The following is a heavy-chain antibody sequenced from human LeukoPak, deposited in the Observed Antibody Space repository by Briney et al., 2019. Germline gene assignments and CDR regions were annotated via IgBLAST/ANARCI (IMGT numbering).Heavy chain of an antibody. CDR1: GGSISSYY. CDR3: ARRHWGPIDY. D-gene: IGHD7-27*01. V-gene: IGHV4-59*08. J-gene: IGHJ4*02. Sequence: SETLSLTCTVSGGSISSYYWSWIRQPPGKGLEWIGYIYYSGSTNYNPSLKSRVTISVDTSKNQFSLKLISVTAADTAVYYCARRHWGPIDYWGQGTLVTVSS. CDR2: IYYSGST.